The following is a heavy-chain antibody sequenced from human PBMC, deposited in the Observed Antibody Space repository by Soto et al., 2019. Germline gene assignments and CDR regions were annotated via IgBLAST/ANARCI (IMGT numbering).Heavy chain of an antibody. CDR1: GYTFTSYA. Sequence: QVQLVQSGAEVKKPGASVKVSCKASGYTFTSYAMHWGRQAPGQRLEWMGWINAGNGNTKYSQKFQGRVTITRDTSASTAYMELSSLRSEDTAVYYCARMGSVVVPAATSYYGMDVWGQGTTVTVSS. V-gene: IGHV1-3*01. J-gene: IGHJ6*02. CDR2: INAGNGNT. D-gene: IGHD2-2*01. CDR3: ARMGSVVVPAATSYYGMDV.